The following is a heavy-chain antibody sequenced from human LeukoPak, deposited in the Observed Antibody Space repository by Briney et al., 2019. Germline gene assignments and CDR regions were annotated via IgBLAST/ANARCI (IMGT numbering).Heavy chain of an antibody. Sequence: PSETLSLTCAVSGGSIISGGYSWSWIRQPPGEGLEWIGYIYHSGSTYYNPSLKSRVTISVDRSKNQFSLKLSSVTAADTAVYYCARESFGFEELSWFDPWGQGTLVTVSS. CDR1: GGSIISGGYS. D-gene: IGHD3-10*01. J-gene: IGHJ5*02. CDR3: ARESFGFEELSWFDP. V-gene: IGHV4-30-2*01. CDR2: IYHSGST.